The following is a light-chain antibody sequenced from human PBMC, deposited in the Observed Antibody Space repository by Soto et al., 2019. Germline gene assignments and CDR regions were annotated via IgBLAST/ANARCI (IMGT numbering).Light chain of an antibody. J-gene: IGKJ4*01. Sequence: DIQITHSPATLAASVGDRGPITCPASQSVRSWLAWYQQKPGTAPKLLIFDASRLESGVPSRFSGSASGTEFTLTISSLQPDDFATYYCQQYDNYPLTFGGGTKVDI. CDR2: DAS. CDR3: QQYDNYPLT. V-gene: IGKV1-5*01. CDR1: QSVRSW.